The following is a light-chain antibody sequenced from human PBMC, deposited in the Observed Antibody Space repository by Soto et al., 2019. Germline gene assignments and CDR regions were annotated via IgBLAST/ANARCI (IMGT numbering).Light chain of an antibody. CDR3: ISYTDRQSYL. Sequence: QSVLTQPASVSGSPGQSITISCSGTSSDIGSYNHVAWYQQFRGKSPKLMIYAVSDRPSGVSDRFSGSKSGITASLTISGLQTEDEADYYCISYTDRQSYLFGTGTKVTVL. CDR1: SSDIGSYNH. CDR2: AVS. V-gene: IGLV2-14*03. J-gene: IGLJ1*01.